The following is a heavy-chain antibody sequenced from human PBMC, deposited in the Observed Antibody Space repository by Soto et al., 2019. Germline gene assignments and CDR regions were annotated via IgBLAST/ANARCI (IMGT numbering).Heavy chain of an antibody. CDR2: INAGNGNT. CDR1: GYTFTRDA. Sequence: QVQLVQSGAEDKKPGASVKVSCKASGYTFTRDAIHWVRQAPGQRLEWMGWINAGNGNTKYSQKFQGRVTITRETSASTAYMELSSLRSEDTAVYYCARSIVVVTAIDYGGQGTLVTVPS. D-gene: IGHD2-21*02. V-gene: IGHV1-3*05. CDR3: ARSIVVVTAIDY. J-gene: IGHJ4*02.